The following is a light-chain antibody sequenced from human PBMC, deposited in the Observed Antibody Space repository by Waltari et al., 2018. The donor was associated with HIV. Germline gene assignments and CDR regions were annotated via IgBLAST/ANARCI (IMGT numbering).Light chain of an antibody. CDR2: GNT. V-gene: IGLV1-40*01. CDR1: RPNIGAREA. Sequence: QSVLTQPPSVSGAPGQRVIISCTGTRPNIGAREAVSWYQQLPGAVPKVLSHGNTNRPSGVPDRFSGSKSGASASLAIAGLQTDDEADYYCQSYDNSLNAVVFGGGTRLTVL. CDR3: QSYDNSLNAVV. J-gene: IGLJ2*01.